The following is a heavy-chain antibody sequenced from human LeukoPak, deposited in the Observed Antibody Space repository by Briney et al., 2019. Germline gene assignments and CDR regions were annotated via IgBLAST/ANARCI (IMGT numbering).Heavy chain of an antibody. CDR3: ARGWFLDPRNAGYSSSWYIVDAFDI. V-gene: IGHV1-69*05. D-gene: IGHD6-13*01. Sequence: LVKVSCKASGGTFSSYAISWVRQAPGQGLEWMGGIIPIFGTANYAQKFQGRVTITTDESTSTAYKELSSLRSEDTAVYYCARGWFLDPRNAGYSSSWYIVDAFDIWGQGTMVTVSS. J-gene: IGHJ3*02. CDR1: GGTFSSYA. CDR2: IIPIFGTA.